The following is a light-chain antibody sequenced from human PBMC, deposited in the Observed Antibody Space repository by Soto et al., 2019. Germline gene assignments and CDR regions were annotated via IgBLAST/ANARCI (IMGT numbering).Light chain of an antibody. Sequence: DIQMTQTPSALSASVGGRVTIACRASQSVGTWVAWYQQKPGKATKLLIYGASNLESGVPSRFSGSGYGTEFTLTITTLQPDDFATYFCQEYNRNTWSFGPGTKVDIK. CDR3: QEYNRNTWS. J-gene: IGKJ1*01. V-gene: IGKV1-5*01. CDR2: GAS. CDR1: QSVGTW.